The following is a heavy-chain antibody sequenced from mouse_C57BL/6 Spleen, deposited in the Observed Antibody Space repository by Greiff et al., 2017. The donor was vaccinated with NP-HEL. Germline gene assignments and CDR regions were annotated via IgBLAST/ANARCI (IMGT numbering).Heavy chain of an antibody. Sequence: VQLQQSGPGLVKPSQSLSLTCSVTGYSITSGYYWNWIRQFPGNKLEWMGYISYDGSNNYNPSLKNRISITRDTSKNQFFLKLNSVTTEDTATYYCAREITTVVGWYFDVWGTGTTVTVSS. V-gene: IGHV3-6*01. CDR2: ISYDGSN. CDR1: GYSITSGYY. CDR3: AREITTVVGWYFDV. D-gene: IGHD1-1*01. J-gene: IGHJ1*03.